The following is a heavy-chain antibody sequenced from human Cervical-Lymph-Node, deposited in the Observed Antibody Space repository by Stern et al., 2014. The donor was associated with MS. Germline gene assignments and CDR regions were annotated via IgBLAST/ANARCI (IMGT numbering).Heavy chain of an antibody. CDR1: GGSISSGSYY. CDR3: ARTEYCSSTSCYYYYGMDV. D-gene: IGHD2-2*01. CDR2: IYTSGST. J-gene: IGHJ6*02. Sequence: QVQLQQSGPGLVKPSQTLSLTCTVSGGSISSGSYYWSWIRQPAGKGLEWIGRIYTSGSTNYNPSLKSRVTISVDTSKNQFSLKLSSVTAADTAVYYCARTEYCSSTSCYYYYGMDVWGQGTTVTVSS. V-gene: IGHV4-61*02.